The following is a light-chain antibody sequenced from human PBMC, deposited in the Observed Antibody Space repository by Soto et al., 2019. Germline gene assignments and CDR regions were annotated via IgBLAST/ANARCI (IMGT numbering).Light chain of an antibody. V-gene: IGKV1-39*01. J-gene: IGKJ3*01. CDR3: KQSYSTQT. CDR2: GAS. Sequence: DIQRTQSPSSLSASVGDRVTITCRASQSINNYTNWYQQKPGKAPKLLIYGASSLQSGVPSRISGSGSGTDFTLTISSLKPEDLATYYCKQSYSTQTFGHGTKVYSK. CDR1: QSINNY.